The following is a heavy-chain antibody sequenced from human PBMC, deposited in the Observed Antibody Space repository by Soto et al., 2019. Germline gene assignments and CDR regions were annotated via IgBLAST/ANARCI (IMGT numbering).Heavy chain of an antibody. CDR2: ISGSGGST. CDR3: AKDRGALVATTGHY. V-gene: IGHV3-23*01. D-gene: IGHD5-12*01. Sequence: GGSLRLSCAASGFTFSSYAMSWVRQAPGKGLEWVSAISGSGGSTYYADSVEGRFTIYRDNSKNTLYLQMNSLRAEDTAVYYCAKDRGALVATTGHYWGQGTLVTVSS. J-gene: IGHJ4*02. CDR1: GFTFSSYA.